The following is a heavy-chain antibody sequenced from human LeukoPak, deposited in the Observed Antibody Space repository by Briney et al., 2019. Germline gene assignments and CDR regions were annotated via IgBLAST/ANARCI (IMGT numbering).Heavy chain of an antibody. CDR1: GGSISSSSYY. D-gene: IGHD3-10*01. V-gene: IGHV4-39*07. CDR3: ARGGRSRGSMSFYYMDV. J-gene: IGHJ6*03. Sequence: SETLSLTCTVSGGSISSSSYYWGWIRQPPGKGLEWIGSIYYSGSTYYNPSLKSRVTISVDTSKNQVSLKVKSVTAADTAVYYCARGGRSRGSMSFYYMDVWGKGATVTVSS. CDR2: IYYSGST.